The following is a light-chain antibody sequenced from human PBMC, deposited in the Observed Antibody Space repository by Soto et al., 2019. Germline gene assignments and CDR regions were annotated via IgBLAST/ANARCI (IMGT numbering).Light chain of an antibody. CDR3: QQNNSYPIT. J-gene: IGKJ5*01. CDR1: QSLSNW. Sequence: DIQMTQSPSSLSASVADRVTITCWASQSLSNWLAWYQQKPGKAPKLLIYDASSLERGVPSRFSGSVSGTEFTLTISRLQPHDFATYYSQQNNSYPITFGQGTRLEIK. V-gene: IGKV1-5*01. CDR2: DAS.